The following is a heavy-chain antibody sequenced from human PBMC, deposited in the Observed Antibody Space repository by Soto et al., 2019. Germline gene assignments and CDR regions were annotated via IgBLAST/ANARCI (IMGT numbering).Heavy chain of an antibody. CDR3: AKEFLKYYYDSSFDY. Sequence: PGGSLRLSCAASGFTFSSYAMSWVRQAPGKGLEWVSAISGSGGSTYYAESVKGRFTISRDNSKNTLYLQMNSLRADDTAVYYCAKEFLKYYYDSSFDYWGQGTLVTVSS. D-gene: IGHD3-22*01. V-gene: IGHV3-23*01. CDR2: ISGSGGST. CDR1: GFTFSSYA. J-gene: IGHJ4*02.